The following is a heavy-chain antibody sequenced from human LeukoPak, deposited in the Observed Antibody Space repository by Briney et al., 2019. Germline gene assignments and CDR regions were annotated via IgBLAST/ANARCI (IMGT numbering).Heavy chain of an antibody. Sequence: SETLSLTCTVSGGSISSYYWSWIRQPPGKGLEWIGYIYYSGSTNYNPSLKSRVTISVDTSKNQFSLKLSSVTAADTAVYYCARTSQSHLLHLPDRRGQG. J-gene: IGHJ4*01. CDR3: ARTSQSHLLHLPDR. D-gene: IGHD4-11*01. CDR2: IYYSGST. CDR1: GGSISSYY. V-gene: IGHV4-59*01.